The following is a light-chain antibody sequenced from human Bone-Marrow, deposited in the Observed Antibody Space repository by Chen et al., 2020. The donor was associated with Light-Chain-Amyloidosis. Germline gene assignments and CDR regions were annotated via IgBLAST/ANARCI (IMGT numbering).Light chain of an antibody. J-gene: IGLJ3*02. V-gene: IGLV3-21*02. Sequence: SYVLTQSSSVPVAPGQTATMACGGNNIGSTSVHWYQQTPGQAHLLVVYDDSDRPSAARERLSGSNAGNTATLSIGRVEAGDEADYYCQVWDRSSDRPVFGGGTKLTVL. CDR2: DDS. CDR3: QVWDRSSDRPV. CDR1: NIGSTS.